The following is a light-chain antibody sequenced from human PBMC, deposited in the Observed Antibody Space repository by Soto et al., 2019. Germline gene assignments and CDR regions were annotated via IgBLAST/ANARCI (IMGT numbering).Light chain of an antibody. CDR2: SDN. Sequence: QSVLTQPPSASATPGQRVTISCSGGNSNIGRNSVNWYQQLPGTAPKLLMYSDNQRPSGVPDRFSGSKSGTSASLAISGLQSEDEADYYCAAWDDSLSGYVFGTGTKGTVL. CDR1: NSNIGRNS. V-gene: IGLV1-44*01. J-gene: IGLJ1*01. CDR3: AAWDDSLSGYV.